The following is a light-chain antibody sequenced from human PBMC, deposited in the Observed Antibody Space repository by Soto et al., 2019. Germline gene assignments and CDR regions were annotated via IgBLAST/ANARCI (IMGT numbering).Light chain of an antibody. Sequence: DIQMTQSPSTLSASVGDRVTMTCRASQSISSWLAWHQQKAGKAPKLLIYKASSLESGVPSRFSGSGSGTEFTLTISSLQPDDFAAYYCQQSYSTPFTFGPGTKVDIK. V-gene: IGKV1-5*03. CDR1: QSISSW. J-gene: IGKJ3*01. CDR3: QQSYSTPFT. CDR2: KAS.